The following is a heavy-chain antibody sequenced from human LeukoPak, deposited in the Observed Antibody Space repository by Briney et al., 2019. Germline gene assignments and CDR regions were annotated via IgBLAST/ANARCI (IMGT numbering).Heavy chain of an antibody. J-gene: IGHJ6*03. Sequence: PSETLSLTCTVSGGSISSYYWSWIRQPPGKGLEWIGYIYYSGSTNYNPSLKSRVTISVDTPKNQFSLKLSSVTAADTAVYYCASVTMTTHYMDVWGKGTTVTVSS. CDR1: GGSISSYY. V-gene: IGHV4-59*01. CDR3: ASVTMTTHYMDV. CDR2: IYYSGST. D-gene: IGHD4-11*01.